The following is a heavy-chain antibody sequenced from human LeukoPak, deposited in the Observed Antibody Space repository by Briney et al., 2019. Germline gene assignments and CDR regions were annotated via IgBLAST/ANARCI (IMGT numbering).Heavy chain of an antibody. V-gene: IGHV3-7*03. CDR1: GFIFSSHW. D-gene: IGHD6-19*01. J-gene: IGHJ4*02. CDR3: ARDSTWLLDY. Sequence: QPGGSMRLSCTASGFIFSSHWMTWVRQSPWKGLEWVANIKEDGSVKYYVDSVKGRFTISRDNTKNALYLQMNSLRADDTAVYFCARDSTWLLDYWGQGTLITVSS. CDR2: IKEDGSVK.